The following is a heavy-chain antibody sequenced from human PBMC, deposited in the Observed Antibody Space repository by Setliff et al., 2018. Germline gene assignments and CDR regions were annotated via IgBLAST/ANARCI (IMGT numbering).Heavy chain of an antibody. CDR3: ARDRVVVAAIDY. V-gene: IGHV4-39*07. CDR2: IYYSGST. D-gene: IGHD2-15*01. Sequence: SETLSLTCTVSGGSISSSSYYWGWIRQPPGKGLEWIGSIYYSGSTYYNPSLKSRVTISVDTSKNQFSLKLNSVTAADTAVYYCARDRVVVAAIDYWGQGTLVTVSS. CDR1: GGSISSSSYY. J-gene: IGHJ4*02.